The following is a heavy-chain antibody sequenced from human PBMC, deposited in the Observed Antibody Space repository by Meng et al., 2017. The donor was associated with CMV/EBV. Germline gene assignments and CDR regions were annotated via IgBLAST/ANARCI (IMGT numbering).Heavy chain of an antibody. J-gene: IGHJ6*02. CDR3: ARGDYDFWSGYYSWYYYGMDV. CDR1: GGTFSSYA. D-gene: IGHD3-3*01. V-gene: IGHV1-69*10. CDR2: IIPILGIA. Sequence: SVKVSCKASGGTFSSYAISWVRQAPGQGLEWMGGIIPILGIANYAQKFQGRVTMTRNTSISTAYMELSSLRSEDTAVYYCARGDYDFWSGYYSWYYYGMDVWGQGTTVTVSS.